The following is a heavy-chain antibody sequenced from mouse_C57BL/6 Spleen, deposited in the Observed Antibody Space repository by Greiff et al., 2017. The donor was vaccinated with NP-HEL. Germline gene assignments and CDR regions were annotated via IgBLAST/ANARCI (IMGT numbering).Heavy chain of an antibody. CDR2: ISYDGSN. CDR3: ASGALTGHFAY. J-gene: IGHJ3*01. V-gene: IGHV3-6*01. CDR1: GYSITSGYY. Sequence: EVQLVESGPGLVKPSQSLSLTCSVTGYSITSGYYWNWIRQFPGNKLEWMGYISYDGSNNYNPSLKNRISITRDTSKNQFFLKLNSVTTEDTATYYCASGALTGHFAYWGQGTLVTVSA. D-gene: IGHD4-1*01.